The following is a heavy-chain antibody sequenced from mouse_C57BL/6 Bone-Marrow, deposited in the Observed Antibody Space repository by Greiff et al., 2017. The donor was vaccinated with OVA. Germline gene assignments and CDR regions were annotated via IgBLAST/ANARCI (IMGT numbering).Heavy chain of an antibody. Sequence: QVQLQQSGAELVRPGTSVKLSCKASGYTFTNYWIGWAKQRPGHGLEWIGDIYPGGGYTNYNEKFKGKATLTADKSSSTAYMQFSSLTSEDSAIYYGARGGLGSSHALAYWGQGTSVTVSS. CDR2: IYPGGGYT. V-gene: IGHV1-63*01. CDR3: ARGGLGSSHALAY. J-gene: IGHJ4*01. D-gene: IGHD1-1*01. CDR1: GYTFTNYW.